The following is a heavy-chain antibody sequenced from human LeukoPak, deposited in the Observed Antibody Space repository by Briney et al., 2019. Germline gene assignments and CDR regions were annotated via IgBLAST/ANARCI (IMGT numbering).Heavy chain of an antibody. J-gene: IGHJ4*02. CDR3: ANSGWYTF. V-gene: IGHV3-30*02. Sequence: GGSLRLSCAASGLAFSSYGMHWVRQAPGKGLEWVAFIRYDGSNTYYGDSVKGRFTVSRVDSKNTLYLQMNSLRVEDSAVYYCANSGWYTFWGQGTLVTVSS. CDR2: IRYDGSNT. D-gene: IGHD6-19*01. CDR1: GLAFSSYG.